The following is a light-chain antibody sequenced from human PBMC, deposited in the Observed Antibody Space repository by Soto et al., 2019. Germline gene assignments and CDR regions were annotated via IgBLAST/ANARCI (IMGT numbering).Light chain of an antibody. J-gene: IGKJ1*01. CDR3: QQCCRSPWT. CDR2: GAS. CDR1: QSVGSSY. V-gene: IGKV3-20*01. Sequence: EIVLTQSPGTLSLSPGERATLSCRASQSVGSSYLAWYQQKPGQAPRLLIYGASSRATGIPDRFSGSGSGTDFTRTISRLAPEDFAMYYCQQCCRSPWTCGHGTKVDIK.